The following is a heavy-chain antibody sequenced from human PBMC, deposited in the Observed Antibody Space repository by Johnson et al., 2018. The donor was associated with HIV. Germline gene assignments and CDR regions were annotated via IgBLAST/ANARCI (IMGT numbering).Heavy chain of an antibody. J-gene: IGHJ3*02. CDR2: ISWNSGSI. CDR1: GFTFSDYA. D-gene: IGHD6-13*01. Sequence: VQLVESGGGVVQPGRSLRLSCAASGFTFSDYAMHWVRQAPGKGLEWVSGISWNSGSIGYADSVKGRFTISRDNSKNALYLQMSSLRVEDTAMYYCARDGESQQLPLGDAFDIWGQGTMVTVSS. V-gene: IGHV3-9*01. CDR3: ARDGESQQLPLGDAFDI.